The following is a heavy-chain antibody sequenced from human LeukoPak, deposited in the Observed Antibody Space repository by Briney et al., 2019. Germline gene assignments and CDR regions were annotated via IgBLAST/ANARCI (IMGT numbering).Heavy chain of an antibody. V-gene: IGHV4-59*01. CDR2: IYYTGST. CDR3: ARGWEVTGNWFDP. D-gene: IGHD1-26*01. Sequence: SETLSLTCTVSGGSISSYYWSWIRQPPGKGLEWIGYIYYTGSTNYNPSLKSRVTISVDTSKNQFSLKLTSVTAADTAVYYCARGWEVTGNWFDPWGQGTLVTVSS. CDR1: GGSISSYY. J-gene: IGHJ5*02.